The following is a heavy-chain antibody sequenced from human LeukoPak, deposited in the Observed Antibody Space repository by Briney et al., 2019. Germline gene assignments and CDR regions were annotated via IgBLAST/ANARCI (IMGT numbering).Heavy chain of an antibody. CDR3: TRVGYIDEGIDY. CDR1: GFPFSSYW. CDR2: IKQDGSKK. Sequence: GGSLRLSCVASGFPFSSYWMTWVRQAPGEGLEWVANIKQDGSKKSYVDSVKGRFTISRDNAKNPLYLQMNSLRAEDTAIYYCTRVGYIDEGIDYWGQGTLVTVSS. D-gene: IGHD5-24*01. J-gene: IGHJ4*02. V-gene: IGHV3-7*04.